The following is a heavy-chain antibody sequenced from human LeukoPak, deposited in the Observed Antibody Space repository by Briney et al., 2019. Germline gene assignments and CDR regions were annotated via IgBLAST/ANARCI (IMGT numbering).Heavy chain of an antibody. V-gene: IGHV3-11*04. D-gene: IGHD1-26*01. CDR2: ISSSGSTM. CDR1: GFTFSDYY. CDR3: ARELVGATSFDY. J-gene: IGHJ4*02. Sequence: GGSLRLSCAASGFTFSDYYMSWIHQPPGKGLEWVSYISSSGSTMYYADSVKGRFTISRDNAKKSLYLQMNSLRAEDTAVYYCARELVGATSFDYWGQGTLVTVSS.